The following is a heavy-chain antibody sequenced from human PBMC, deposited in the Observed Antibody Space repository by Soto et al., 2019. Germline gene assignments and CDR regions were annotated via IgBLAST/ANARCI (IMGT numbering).Heavy chain of an antibody. CDR2: IYPGDSDT. J-gene: IGHJ6*02. V-gene: IGHV5-51*01. D-gene: IGHD2-15*01. CDR1: GYSFTSYW. CDR3: ARGDIPPGDPPDYYYYGMDV. Sequence: GESLKISCKGSGYSFTSYWVGWVRQMPGKGLEWMGIIYPGDSDTRYSPSFQGQVTISADKSISTAYLQWSSLKASDTAMYYCARGDIPPGDPPDYYYYGMDVWGQGTTVTVSS.